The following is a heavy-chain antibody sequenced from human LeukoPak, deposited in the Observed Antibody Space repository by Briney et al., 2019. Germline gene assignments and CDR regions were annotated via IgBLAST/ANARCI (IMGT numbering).Heavy chain of an antibody. CDR1: GGSISSYY. J-gene: IGHJ4*02. CDR2: IYYSGST. Sequence: SETLSLTCTVSGGSISSYYWSWIRQPPGKGLEWIGYIYYSGSTNYNPPLKSRVTISVDTSKNQFSLKLSSVTAADTAVYYCASGGDKGYWGQGTLVTVSS. CDR3: ASGGDKGY. V-gene: IGHV4-59*12. D-gene: IGHD3-16*01.